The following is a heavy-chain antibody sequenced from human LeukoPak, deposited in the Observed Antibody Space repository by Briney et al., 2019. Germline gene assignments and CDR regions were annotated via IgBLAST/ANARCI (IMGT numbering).Heavy chain of an antibody. CDR3: ARDCRYYYGSGSYYNPYYYYGMDV. CDR2: IYNSGST. D-gene: IGHD3-10*01. CDR1: GGSISSDY. J-gene: IGHJ6*02. Sequence: TSETLSLTCTVSGGSISSDYWSWIRQPPGKGLEWIGFIYNSGSTNYNPSLKGRATISVDTSKNQFSLKLSSVTAADTAVYYCARDCRYYYGSGSYYNPYYYYGMDVWGQGTTVTVSS. V-gene: IGHV4-59*12.